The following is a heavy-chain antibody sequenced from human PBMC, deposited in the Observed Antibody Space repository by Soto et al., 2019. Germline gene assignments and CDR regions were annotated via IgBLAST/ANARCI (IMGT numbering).Heavy chain of an antibody. V-gene: IGHV5-51*01. Sequence: GESLKISCKGFGYSFTTYWIGWVRQMPGKGLEWMGIIYPGDSDTRYSPSFQGQVTISADKSISTAYLQWSSLKASDTAMYYCARQEVRGYSYGQSDYWGQGTLVTVSS. CDR2: IYPGDSDT. D-gene: IGHD5-18*01. CDR1: GYSFTTYW. J-gene: IGHJ4*02. CDR3: ARQEVRGYSYGQSDY.